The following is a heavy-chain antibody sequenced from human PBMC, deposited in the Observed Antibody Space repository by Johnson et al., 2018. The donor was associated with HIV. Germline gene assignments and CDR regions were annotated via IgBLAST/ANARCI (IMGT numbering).Heavy chain of an antibody. J-gene: IGHJ3*01. CDR3: AKDRGGDWPDGFEV. V-gene: IGHV3-11*04. D-gene: IGHD2-21*02. CDR2: ISSSGSTI. CDR1: GFSFSDYY. Sequence: QVQLVESGGGLVKPGGSLRLSCAASGFSFSDYYMNWIRQAPGKGLEWVSYISSSGSTIYYAESVKGRFTISRDTSKNTLYLHMNSLRAEDTAVYYCAKDRGGDWPDGFEVWCQGAMVTVSS.